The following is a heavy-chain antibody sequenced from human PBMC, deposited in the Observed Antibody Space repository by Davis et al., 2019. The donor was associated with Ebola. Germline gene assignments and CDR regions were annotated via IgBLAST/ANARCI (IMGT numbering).Heavy chain of an antibody. V-gene: IGHV4-59*08. D-gene: IGHD1-7*01. CDR1: GASISTNY. J-gene: IGHJ4*02. CDR3: ARLTVAGTAAYPYFDY. CDR2: IYYSGST. Sequence: SETLSLTCAVSGASISTNYWGWIRQPPGKGLEWIGYIYYSGSTNYNPSLKSRVTISVDKSKNQFSLKLKSISAADTAVYYCARLTVAGTAAYPYFDYWGQGTLVTVSS.